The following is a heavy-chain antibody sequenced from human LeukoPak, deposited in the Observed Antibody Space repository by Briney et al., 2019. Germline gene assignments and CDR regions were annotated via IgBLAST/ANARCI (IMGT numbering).Heavy chain of an antibody. J-gene: IGHJ5*02. V-gene: IGHV4-59*03. Sequence: SETLSLTCTDPGGSISSYYLSWIRHPPRRGLEWIGYNHYTGGNNSNPSLKSRVTISIDTSKTQLSLKLSSVNAADTAVYYCARGGYNFDPWGQGFLVTVSS. CDR2: NHYTGGN. CDR3: ARGGYNFDP. CDR1: GGSISSYY. D-gene: IGHD5-24*01.